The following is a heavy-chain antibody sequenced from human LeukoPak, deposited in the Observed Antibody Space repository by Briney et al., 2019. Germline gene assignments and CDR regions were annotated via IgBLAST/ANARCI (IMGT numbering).Heavy chain of an antibody. Sequence: GGSLRLSCAASGFTFSHYWMTWVRQAPGKGLEWVANIKQDGSETYYVDSVKGRFTISRDNAKTSLYLQMNSLRAEDTAVYYCATDYGDSPAYWGQGTLVTVSS. D-gene: IGHD4-17*01. V-gene: IGHV3-7*03. J-gene: IGHJ4*02. CDR2: IKQDGSET. CDR1: GFTFSHYW. CDR3: ATDYGDSPAY.